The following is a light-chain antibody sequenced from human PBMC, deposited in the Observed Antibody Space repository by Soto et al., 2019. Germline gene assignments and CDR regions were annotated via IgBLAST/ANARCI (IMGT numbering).Light chain of an antibody. CDR2: DAS. CDR3: QQYENFPLT. CDR1: QHISEY. V-gene: IGKV1-33*01. Sequence: DLQMTQSPSSLSASVGYRGTITCQASQHISEYLNWYQYKPGKAPKLLITDASNLKTGVPSRFSGSGSGTEYTFTINSLQPEDIATYYCQQYENFPLTFGGGTKVDI. J-gene: IGKJ4*01.